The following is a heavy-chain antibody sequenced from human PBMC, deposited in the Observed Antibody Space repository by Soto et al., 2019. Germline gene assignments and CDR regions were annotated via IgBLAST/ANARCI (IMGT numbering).Heavy chain of an antibody. J-gene: IGHJ5*02. CDR1: GFTFSSNS. CDR3: ARVIWSGHRQGDL. D-gene: IGHD3-3*01. Sequence: EVQVVESGGGLVQPGGSLRLSCAASGFTFSSNSMNWVRQAPGQGLEWISYISSSSSTIYADSVKGGFTISRDNAKNSLYLQMNSLRDEDTAVYYCARVIWSGHRQGDLWGQGSLVTVSS. V-gene: IGHV3-48*02. CDR2: ISSSSSTI.